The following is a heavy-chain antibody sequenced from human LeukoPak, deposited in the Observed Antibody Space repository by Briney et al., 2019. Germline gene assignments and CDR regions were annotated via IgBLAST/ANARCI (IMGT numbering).Heavy chain of an antibody. J-gene: IGHJ5*02. CDR1: GFTFSSYA. Sequence: PGGSLRLSCAASGFTFSSYAMHWVRQAPGKGLEWVAVVSYDGSNKYYANSVKGRFTISRDKSKNTLHLQMNSLRSEDTAVYYCARVHGSGSYMFDPWGQGTLVTVSS. D-gene: IGHD3-10*01. CDR2: VSYDGSNK. V-gene: IGHV3-30*04. CDR3: ARVHGSGSYMFDP.